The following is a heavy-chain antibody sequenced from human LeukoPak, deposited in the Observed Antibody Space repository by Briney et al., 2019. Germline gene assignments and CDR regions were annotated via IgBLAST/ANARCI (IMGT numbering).Heavy chain of an antibody. J-gene: IGHJ3*02. D-gene: IGHD5-24*01. Sequence: PGGSLRLSCAASGFTVSSNYMSWVRQAPGKGLEWVSVIYSGGSTYYADSVKGRFTISRDNSKNTLYLQMNSLRAEDTAVYYCAKDRAPARWLQFTRDAFDIWGQGTMVTVSS. CDR2: IYSGGST. V-gene: IGHV3-66*01. CDR3: AKDRAPARWLQFTRDAFDI. CDR1: GFTVSSNY.